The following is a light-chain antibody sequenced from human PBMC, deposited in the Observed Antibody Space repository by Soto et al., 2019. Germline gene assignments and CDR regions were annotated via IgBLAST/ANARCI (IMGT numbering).Light chain of an antibody. Sequence: LTQPASVSGSPGQSITFSCTGTSSDVGGYNYVSWYQQHPGKAPKLMIYDVTNRPSGVSDRFSGSKSGNTASLTISGLQAEDEADYYCCSYTSSSTYVFGTGTKVTVL. J-gene: IGLJ1*01. CDR1: SSDVGGYNY. CDR3: CSYTSSSTYV. CDR2: DVT. V-gene: IGLV2-14*03.